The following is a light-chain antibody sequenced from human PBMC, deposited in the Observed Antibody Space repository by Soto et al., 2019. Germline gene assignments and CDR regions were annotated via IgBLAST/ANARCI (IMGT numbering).Light chain of an antibody. J-gene: IGKJ1*01. V-gene: IGKV1D-16*01. CDR1: QDISSW. Sequence: DIQMTQSPSSLSASVGDRVTITCRASQDISSWLAWYQQKPEKAPKSLIYAASNLQSGVPSRFSGSGSGTDFTLTISSLQPEEFATYYCQQYHSYPPAFGQGTKVEIK. CDR3: QQYHSYPPA. CDR2: AAS.